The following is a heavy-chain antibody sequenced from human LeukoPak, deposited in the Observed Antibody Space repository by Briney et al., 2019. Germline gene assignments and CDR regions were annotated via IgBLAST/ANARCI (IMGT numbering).Heavy chain of an antibody. CDR3: ARDDNDILTGYFDS. CDR2: IIPMFDTA. V-gene: IGHV1-69*13. Sequence: SVKVSCKTSGYTFTSYGISWVRQAPGQGLEWMGGIIPMFDTAHYAEKFQGRVTISADESTNTVYMELRGLRSEDTAVYYCARDDNDILTGYFDSWGQGTLVTVSS. D-gene: IGHD3-9*01. CDR1: GYTFTSYG. J-gene: IGHJ5*01.